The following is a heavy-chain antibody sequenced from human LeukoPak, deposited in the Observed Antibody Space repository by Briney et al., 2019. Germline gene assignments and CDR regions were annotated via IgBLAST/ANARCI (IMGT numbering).Heavy chain of an antibody. CDR3: ARDRGYYTC. V-gene: IGHV3-48*02. D-gene: IGHD3-3*01. Sequence: GGSLRLSCAASGFTFNIYTMNWVRQAPGKGLERVSSIDSRSSTIYYADSVKGRFTISRDNAKNSLYLQMNSLRDEDAAVYYCARDRGYYTCWGQGTLVTVSS. J-gene: IGHJ4*02. CDR2: IDSRSSTI. CDR1: GFTFNIYT.